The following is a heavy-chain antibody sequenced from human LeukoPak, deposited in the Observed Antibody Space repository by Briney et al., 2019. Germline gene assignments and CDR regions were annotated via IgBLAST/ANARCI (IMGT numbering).Heavy chain of an antibody. CDR2: IYYSGST. Sequence: SETLSLTCTVSGGSISNYYWSWIRQPPGKGLEWIGYIYYSGSTNYNPSLKGRVTISVDTPKNQFSLKLSSVTAADTAVYYCARRIDCSSTSCYMGGYNWFDPWGQGTLVTVSS. D-gene: IGHD2-2*02. J-gene: IGHJ5*02. CDR1: GGSISNYY. V-gene: IGHV4-59*08. CDR3: ARRIDCSSTSCYMGGYNWFDP.